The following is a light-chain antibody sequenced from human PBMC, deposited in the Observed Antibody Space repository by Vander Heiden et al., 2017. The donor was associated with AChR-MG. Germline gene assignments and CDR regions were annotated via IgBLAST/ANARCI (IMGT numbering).Light chain of an antibody. CDR1: QGLLYTSDNKNY. Sequence: DIVMTQSPDSLVASLGERATINCKSSQGLLYTSDNKNYLAWYQQKPGQPPKLLISWASARESGVPDRFSGSGSGTDFTLTISSLQAEDVAVYYCQQYYSTPLTFGGGTKVEI. V-gene: IGKV4-1*01. J-gene: IGKJ4*01. CDR3: QQYYSTPLT. CDR2: WAS.